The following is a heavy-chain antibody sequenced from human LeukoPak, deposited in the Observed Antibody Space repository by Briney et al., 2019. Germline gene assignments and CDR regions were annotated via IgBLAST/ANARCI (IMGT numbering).Heavy chain of an antibody. CDR2: IYYSGST. D-gene: IGHD3-16*01. J-gene: IGHJ4*02. Sequence: PSETLPLTCTVSGGSISSYYWSWIRQPPGKGLEWIGYIYYSGSTNYNPSLKSRVTISVDTSKNQFSLKLSSVTAADTAVYHCARHPLYDLWGQGTLVTVSS. V-gene: IGHV4-59*08. CDR1: GGSISSYY. CDR3: ARHPLYDL.